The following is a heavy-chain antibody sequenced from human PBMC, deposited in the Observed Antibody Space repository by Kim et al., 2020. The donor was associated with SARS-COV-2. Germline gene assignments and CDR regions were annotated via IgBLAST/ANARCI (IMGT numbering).Heavy chain of an antibody. CDR3: ARRPRVPPGIAVAQFDY. D-gene: IGHD6-19*01. CDR2: IYPGDSDT. V-gene: IGHV5-51*01. Sequence: GESLKISCKGSGYSFTSYWIGWVRQMPGKGLEWMGIIYPGDSDTRYSPSFQGQVTISADKSISTAYLQWSSLKASDTAMYYCARRPRVPPGIAVAQFDYWGQGTLVTVSS. CDR1: GYSFTSYW. J-gene: IGHJ4*02.